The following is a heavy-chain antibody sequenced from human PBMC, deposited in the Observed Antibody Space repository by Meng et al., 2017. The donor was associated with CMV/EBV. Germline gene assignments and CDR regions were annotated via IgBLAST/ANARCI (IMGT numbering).Heavy chain of an antibody. Sequence: GESLKISCAASGFTFSSYSMNWVRQAPGKGLEWVSSISSSSSYIYYADSVKGRFTISRDNAKNSLYLQMNSLRAEDTAVYYCARAGVAYCSSTSCYGYFDYWGQGTLVTVSS. CDR3: ARAGVAYCSSTSCYGYFDY. J-gene: IGHJ4*02. V-gene: IGHV3-21*01. D-gene: IGHD2-2*01. CDR2: ISSSSSYI. CDR1: GFTFSSYS.